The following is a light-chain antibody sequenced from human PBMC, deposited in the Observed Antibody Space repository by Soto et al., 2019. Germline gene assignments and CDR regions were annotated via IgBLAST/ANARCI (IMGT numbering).Light chain of an antibody. J-gene: IGLJ1*01. Sequence: QSALTQPASVSGPPGQSITISCTGTSSDVGAYNYDSWYQQYPGEAPKVIIYDVSHRPAGVSNRFSGSKSVNTASLTISGLQTQDESDYYGSSYPRASPSVFATGTKVTVL. CDR3: SSYPRASPSV. CDR1: SSDVGAYNY. CDR2: DVS. V-gene: IGLV2-14*01.